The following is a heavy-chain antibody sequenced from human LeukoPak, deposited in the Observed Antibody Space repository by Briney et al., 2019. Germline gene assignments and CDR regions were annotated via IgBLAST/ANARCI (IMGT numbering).Heavy chain of an antibody. D-gene: IGHD3-16*01. CDR3: ARFGAPSTTLDH. CDR2: IRQDGNWR. Sequence: GGSLRLSCAASGFTFSRHWISWVRQAPGKGLEWVAHIRQDGNWRHHVDSVKGRFTISRDNAKNSLYLQMNSLRVEDTAVYYCARFGAPSTTLDHWGQGTRVTVSS. J-gene: IGHJ4*02. V-gene: IGHV3-7*01. CDR1: GFTFSRHW.